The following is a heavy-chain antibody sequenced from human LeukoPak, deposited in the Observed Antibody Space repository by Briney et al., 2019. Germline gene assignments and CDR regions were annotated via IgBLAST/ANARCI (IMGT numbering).Heavy chain of an antibody. D-gene: IGHD3-22*01. Sequence: SVKVSCKVSGYTLTELSMHWVRQAPGQGLEWMGGIIPIFGTANYAQKFQGRVTITADESTSTAYMELSSLRSEDTAVYYCARDNSYSDYYWWFDAWGQGTLVTVSS. CDR2: IIPIFGTA. CDR1: GYTLTELS. CDR3: ARDNSYSDYYWWFDA. J-gene: IGHJ5*02. V-gene: IGHV1-69*13.